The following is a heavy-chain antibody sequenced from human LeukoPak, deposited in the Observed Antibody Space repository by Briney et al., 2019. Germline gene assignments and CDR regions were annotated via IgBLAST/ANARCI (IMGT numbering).Heavy chain of an antibody. CDR2: MYSGGAT. J-gene: IGHJ4*02. D-gene: IGHD3-22*01. V-gene: IGHV3-66*02. CDR1: GFTVSSSY. CDR3: ARSVHDTSGYAY. Sequence: GGSLRLSCAASGFTVSSSYMSWVRPAPGKGLEWVSVMYSGGATYYANSVKGRFTISRDYSKNTLNLQMNNLGTEDTAVYFCARSVHDTSGYAYWGQGTLVTVSS.